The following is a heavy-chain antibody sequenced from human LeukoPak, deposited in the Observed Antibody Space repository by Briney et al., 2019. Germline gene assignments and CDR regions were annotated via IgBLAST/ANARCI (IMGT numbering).Heavy chain of an antibody. CDR1: GFTVSSSY. J-gene: IGHJ4*02. D-gene: IGHD3-22*01. Sequence: GGSLRLSYAASGFTVSSSYMSWVRQAPGKGLEWVSVIYTGGSTHYADSVKGRFTISRDKSKNTLYLQMNSLRAEDTAVYYCARLWDDSRESEYYFDCSNQGTLVTVSS. CDR3: ARLWDDSRESEYYFDC. CDR2: IYTGGST. V-gene: IGHV3-66*01.